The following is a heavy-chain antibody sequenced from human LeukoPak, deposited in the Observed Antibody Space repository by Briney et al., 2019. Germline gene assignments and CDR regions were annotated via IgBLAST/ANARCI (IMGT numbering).Heavy chain of an antibody. V-gene: IGHV3-23*01. CDR3: AKDGGGGFDY. CDR2: ISGSGGST. D-gene: IGHD3-16*01. Sequence: GGSLRLSCAASGFTFSSYAMSWVRQAPGKGLEWVSAISGSGGSTYYADSVKDRFTVSRDNSKNTLCLQMNSLRAEDTAVYYCAKDGGGGFDYWGQGTLVTVSS. CDR1: GFTFSSYA. J-gene: IGHJ4*02.